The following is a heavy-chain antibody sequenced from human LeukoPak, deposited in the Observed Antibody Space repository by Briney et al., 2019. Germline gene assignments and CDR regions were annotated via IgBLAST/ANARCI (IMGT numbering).Heavy chain of an antibody. J-gene: IGHJ5*02. Sequence: GGSLRLSCVASGFIFSNYIMTWVRQAPGKGLEWVSSISGSSNYIYYGDSMKGRFTISRDNGKNSVYLQMNNLTGEDTAVYYCARGESWDIGGTNLYSWFDPWGQGTLVTVSS. V-gene: IGHV3-21*06. D-gene: IGHD1-7*01. CDR1: GFIFSNYI. CDR3: ARGESWDIGGTNLYSWFDP. CDR2: ISGSSNYI.